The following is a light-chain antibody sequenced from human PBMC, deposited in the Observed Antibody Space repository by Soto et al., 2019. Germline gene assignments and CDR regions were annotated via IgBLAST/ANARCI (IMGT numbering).Light chain of an antibody. CDR3: QHYGNSPPYT. CDR1: QSVSSSN. J-gene: IGKJ2*01. V-gene: IGKV3-20*01. CDR2: GAY. Sequence: EIVLTQAPGTLSLSPGERTTLSCRASQSVSSSNLLWYQQKRGQAPRLLIYGAYKRATGIPDRFSGSGSGTDFTLTISRLEPEDFALYYCQHYGNSPPYTFGQGTKVDIK.